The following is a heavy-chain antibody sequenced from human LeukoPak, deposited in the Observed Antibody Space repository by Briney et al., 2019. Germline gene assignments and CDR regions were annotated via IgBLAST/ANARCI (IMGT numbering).Heavy chain of an antibody. CDR3: TRGSSGRRDN. CDR1: GYTLTSCD. J-gene: IGHJ4*02. Sequence: ASVKVSCKASGYTLTSCDINWVRQATGQGLEWMGWINPESGKTGYGQSFQGRITMTRGISIGAAYMELSNLTSEDTAIYYCTRGSSGRRDNWGQGTLVTVSA. D-gene: IGHD6-19*01. CDR2: INPESGKT. V-gene: IGHV1-8*01.